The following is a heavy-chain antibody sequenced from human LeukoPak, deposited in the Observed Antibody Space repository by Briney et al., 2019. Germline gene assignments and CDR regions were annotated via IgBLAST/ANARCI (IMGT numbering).Heavy chain of an antibody. CDR2: ISSSGSTL. CDR1: GFTFSDYY. J-gene: IGHJ6*03. V-gene: IGHV3-11*04. CDR3: ARVRYYGSGSYYRPYYYYMDV. Sequence: GGSLRLSCAASGFTFSDYYMSWIRQAPGKGLEWVSYISSSGSTLYYADSVKGRFTISRDNAKNSLYLQMNSLRAEDTAVYYCARVRYYGSGSYYRPYYYYMDVWGKGTTVTVSS. D-gene: IGHD3-10*01.